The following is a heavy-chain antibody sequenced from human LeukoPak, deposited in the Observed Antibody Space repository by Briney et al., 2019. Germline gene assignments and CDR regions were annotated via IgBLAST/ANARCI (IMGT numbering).Heavy chain of an antibody. CDR1: GFTFSSYS. CDR2: ISSSSSYI. D-gene: IGHD1-26*01. J-gene: IGHJ4*02. CDR3: ARGSIRGSYDFDY. Sequence: PGGSLRLSCAASGFTFSSYSMNWVRQAPGKGLEWVSSISSSSSYIYYADSVKGRFTISRDNAKNSLYLQMNSLRAEDTAVYYCARGSIRGSYDFDYWGQGTLVTVSS. V-gene: IGHV3-21*01.